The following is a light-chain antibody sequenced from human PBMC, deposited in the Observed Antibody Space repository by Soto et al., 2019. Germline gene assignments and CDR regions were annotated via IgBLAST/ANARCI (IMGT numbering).Light chain of an antibody. CDR2: AAS. CDR1: QSISTY. CDR3: QQSYSTPPIT. J-gene: IGKJ5*01. V-gene: IGKV1-39*01. Sequence: DIQMAQSPSSLSASVGDRVAITCRASQSISTYLNWYQQKRGKAPNLLIYAASSLQSGVPPRFSGSGSGTDFTLTIRSLQPEDFATYYCQQSYSTPPITFGQGTRLEIK.